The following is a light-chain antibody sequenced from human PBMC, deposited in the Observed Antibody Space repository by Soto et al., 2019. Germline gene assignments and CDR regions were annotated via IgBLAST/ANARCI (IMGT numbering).Light chain of an antibody. CDR3: QENYSYPPG. CDR1: QNIGGY. Sequence: THLSASPSTLSASIGDRVTIACRASQNIGGYLDWYQQKPGKAPKLLIYAASVLQKGVPSRFSGSGSGTEFTLAISSLQPDDFATYYCQENYSYPPGFGQGAKVDI. V-gene: IGKV1-5*03. J-gene: IGKJ1*01. CDR2: AAS.